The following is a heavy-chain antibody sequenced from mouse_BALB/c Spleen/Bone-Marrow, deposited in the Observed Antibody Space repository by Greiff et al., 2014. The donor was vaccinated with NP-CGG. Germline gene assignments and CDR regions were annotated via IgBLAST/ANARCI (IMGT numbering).Heavy chain of an antibody. J-gene: IGHJ3*01. D-gene: IGHD2-3*01. V-gene: IGHV14-3*02. CDR1: GFNIKDTY. CDR3: ARRGDGYYAWFAY. CDR2: IDPANGNT. Sequence: VQLKQSGAVLVKPGASVKLSCTASGFNIKDTYMHWVKQRPEQGLEWIGRIDPANGNTKYDPKFQGKATITADTSSNTAYLQLSSLTSEDTAVYYCARRGDGYYAWFAYWGQGTLVTVSA.